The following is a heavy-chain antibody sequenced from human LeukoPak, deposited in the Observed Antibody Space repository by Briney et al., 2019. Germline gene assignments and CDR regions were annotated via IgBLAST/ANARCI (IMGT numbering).Heavy chain of an antibody. Sequence: SETLSLTCTVSGGSISSSSYYWGWIRQPPGKGLEWIGSIYYSGSTYYNPSLKSRVTISVDTSMNQFSLKVTSVTAADTAVYYCVRHGGGYCSGGSCYVDYWGQGTLVTVSS. CDR2: IYYSGST. CDR3: VRHGGGYCSGGSCYVDY. D-gene: IGHD2-15*01. V-gene: IGHV4-39*01. J-gene: IGHJ4*02. CDR1: GGSISSSSYY.